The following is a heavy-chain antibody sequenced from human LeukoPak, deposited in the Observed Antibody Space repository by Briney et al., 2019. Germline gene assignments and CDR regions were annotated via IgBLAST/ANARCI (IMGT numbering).Heavy chain of an antibody. Sequence: GGSLRLSCAASGFTFSSYWMHWVRQAPGKGLVWVSRINSDGRSTSYADSVKGRFTIYRDNAKNTLYLQMNSLRAEDTAVYYSAKDFKRTRYFDWLLALYFDYWGQGTLVTVSS. CDR3: AKDFKRTRYFDWLLALYFDY. CDR1: GFTFSSYW. CDR2: INSDGRST. D-gene: IGHD3-9*01. V-gene: IGHV3-74*01. J-gene: IGHJ4*02.